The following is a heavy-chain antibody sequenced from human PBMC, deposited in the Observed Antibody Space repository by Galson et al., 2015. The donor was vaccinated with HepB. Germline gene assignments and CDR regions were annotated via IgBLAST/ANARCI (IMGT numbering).Heavy chain of an antibody. D-gene: IGHD2-15*01. V-gene: IGHV1-18*04. J-gene: IGHJ1*01. Sequence: SCKASGYTFTSYGISWVRQAPGQGLEWMGWISAYNGNTNYAQKLQGRVTMTTDTSTSTAYMELRSLRSDDTAVYYCARGGCSGGSCYSISYFQHWGQGTLVTVSS. CDR3: ARGGCSGGSCYSISYFQH. CDR1: GYTFTSYG. CDR2: ISAYNGNT.